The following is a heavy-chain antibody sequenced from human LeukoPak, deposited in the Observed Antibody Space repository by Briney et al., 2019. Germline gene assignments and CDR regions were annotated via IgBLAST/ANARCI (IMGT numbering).Heavy chain of an antibody. D-gene: IGHD6-13*01. J-gene: IGHJ5*02. CDR3: AILQIAAAGTGPNWFDP. CDR1: GGTFSSCA. CDR2: IIPILGIA. V-gene: IGHV1-69*04. Sequence: GASVKVSCKASGGTFSSCAISWVRQAPGQGLEWMGRIIPILGIANYAQKFQGRVTITADKSTSTAYMELSSLRSEDTAVYYCAILQIAAAGTGPNWFDPWGQGTLVTVSS.